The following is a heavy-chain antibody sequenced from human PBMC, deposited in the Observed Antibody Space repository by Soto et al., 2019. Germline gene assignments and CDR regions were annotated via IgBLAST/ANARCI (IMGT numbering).Heavy chain of an antibody. CDR1: GFTLSSDW. CDR3: ATGAAF. J-gene: IGHJ4*02. CDR2: INRDGSSI. Sequence: GGSLRLSCAASGFTLSSDWMHWVRQSPGKGLLWLSRINRDGSSIGYADSVEGRFTVSRDNARGTLYLQMNSLRVEDTAVYYCATGAAFRGQGILVTVSS. D-gene: IGHD6-25*01. V-gene: IGHV3-74*01.